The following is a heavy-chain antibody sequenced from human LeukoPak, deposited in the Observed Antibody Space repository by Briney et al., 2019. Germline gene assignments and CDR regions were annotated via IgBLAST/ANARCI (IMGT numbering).Heavy chain of an antibody. CDR2: IRYDGNNK. V-gene: IGHV3-30*02. J-gene: IGHJ4*02. CDR1: GFTFSSYG. CDR3: ARDRHVYYDILTGYASYFEY. Sequence: GGSLLLSCAASGFTFSSYGMHWVRQAPGKGLEWVAFIRYDGNNKFYADSVKGRFTISRDNSKNTLYLQMNSLRPEDTAVYYCARDRHVYYDILTGYASYFEYWGQGALVTVSS. D-gene: IGHD3-9*01.